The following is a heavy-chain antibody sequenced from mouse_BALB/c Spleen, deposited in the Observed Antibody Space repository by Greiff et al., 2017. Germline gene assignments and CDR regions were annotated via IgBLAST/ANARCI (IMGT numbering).Heavy chain of an antibody. CDR2: ISDGGSYT. CDR1: GFTFSDYY. D-gene: IGHD4-1*01. CDR3: ARDLLTGTRGYFDV. J-gene: IGHJ1*01. V-gene: IGHV5-4*02. Sequence: EVQLQESGGGLVKPGGSLKLSCAASGFTFSDYYMYWVRQTPEKRLEWVATISDGGSYTYYPDSVKGRFTISRDNAKNNLYLQMSSLKSEDTAMYYCARDLLTGTRGYFDVWGAGTTVTVSS.